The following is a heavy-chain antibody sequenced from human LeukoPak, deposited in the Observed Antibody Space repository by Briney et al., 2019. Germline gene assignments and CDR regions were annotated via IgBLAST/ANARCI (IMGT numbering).Heavy chain of an antibody. V-gene: IGHV3-7*01. J-gene: IGHJ4*02. D-gene: IGHD3-10*01. Sequence: GGSLRLSCVASGFTFSSSWMSWVHQGPGKGPEWVANMNQDGSRKYYVDSVKGRFTISRDNAKNSLFLQMNGLRDEDTAVYYCTRDSQGSGTYSTDQWGQGTLVTVSS. CDR1: GFTFSSSW. CDR3: TRDSQGSGTYSTDQ. CDR2: MNQDGSRK.